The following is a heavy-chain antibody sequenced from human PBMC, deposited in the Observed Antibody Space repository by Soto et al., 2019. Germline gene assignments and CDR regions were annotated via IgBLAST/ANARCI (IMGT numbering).Heavy chain of an antibody. V-gene: IGHV3-9*01. J-gene: IGHJ6*02. CDR3: TKARLWGGDGYNSYYYNAMDV. CDR1: GFTFDDYA. CDR2: ISWNSGRI. Sequence: EMQLVESGGGLVQPGMSLRLSCAASGFTFDDYAMYWVRQVPGKGLEWVSGISWNSGRIGYADSVKGRFTISRDNAKNSLYLQMNSLRPEDKALYYCTKARLWGGDGYNSYYYNAMDVWRQGTTVTVSS. D-gene: IGHD3-16*01.